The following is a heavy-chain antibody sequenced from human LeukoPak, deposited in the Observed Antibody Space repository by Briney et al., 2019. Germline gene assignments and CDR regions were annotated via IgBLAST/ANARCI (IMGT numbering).Heavy chain of an antibody. CDR1: GGSISSGGYH. V-gene: IGHV4-31*02. CDR2: IDYSGST. D-gene: IGHD2-2*01. J-gene: IGHJ4*02. Sequence: SQTLSLTCTVSGGSISSGGYHWSWLRQHPGQGLEYIAYIDYSGSTYYNPSLQSRVTISVDTSKNQFSLKLSSVTAADTAVYYCARAGSTSPFDYWGQGTLVTVSS. CDR3: ARAGSTSPFDY.